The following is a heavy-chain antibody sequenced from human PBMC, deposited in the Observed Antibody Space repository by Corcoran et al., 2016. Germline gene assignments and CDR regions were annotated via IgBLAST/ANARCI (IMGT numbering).Heavy chain of an antibody. V-gene: IGHV1-46*01. J-gene: IGHJ4*02. CDR3: ARETTVTMAFDY. CDR1: GYTFTSYY. CDR2: INPSGGST. Sequence: QVQLVQSGAEVKKPGASVKFSCKASGYTFTSYYMHWVRQAPGQGLEWMGIINPSGGSTSYAQKFQGRVTMTRDTSTSTVYMELSSLRSADTAVYYCARETTVTMAFDYCGQVTVVTVSS. D-gene: IGHD4-17*01.